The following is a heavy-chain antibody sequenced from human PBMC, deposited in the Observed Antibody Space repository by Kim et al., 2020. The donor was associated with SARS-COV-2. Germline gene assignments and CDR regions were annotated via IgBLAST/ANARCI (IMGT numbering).Heavy chain of an antibody. CDR2: ISSSSSYI. CDR1: GFTFSSYS. D-gene: IGHD1-7*01. CDR3: AGDGGRFVVGGPRGGWLELRPDWFDP. V-gene: IGHV3-21*01. J-gene: IGHJ5*02. Sequence: GGSLRLSCAASGFTFSSYSMNWVRQAPGKGLEWVSSISSSSSYIYYADSVKGRFTISRDNAKNSLYLQMNSLRAEDTAVYYCAGDGGRFVVGGPRGGWLELRPDWFDPWGQGTLVTVSS.